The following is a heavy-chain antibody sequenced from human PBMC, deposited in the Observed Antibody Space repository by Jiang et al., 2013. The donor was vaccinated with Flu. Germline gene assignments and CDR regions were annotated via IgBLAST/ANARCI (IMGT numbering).Heavy chain of an antibody. V-gene: IGHV5-51*01. J-gene: IGHJ4*02. Sequence: GAEVKKPGESLKISCKGSGYSFTSYWIGWVRQMPGKGLEWMGIIYPGDSDTRYSPSFQGQVTISADKSISTAYLQWSSLKASDTAMYYCASPPPGYSSGWYSYYWGQGTLVTVSS. D-gene: IGHD6-19*01. CDR2: IYPGDSDT. CDR1: GYSFTSYW. CDR3: ASPPPGYSSGWYSYY.